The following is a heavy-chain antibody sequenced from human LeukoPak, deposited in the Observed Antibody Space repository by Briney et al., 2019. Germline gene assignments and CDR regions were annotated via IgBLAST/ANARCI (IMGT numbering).Heavy chain of an antibody. J-gene: IGHJ5*02. D-gene: IGHD6-13*01. CDR3: ARDGSHSSSWSHNWFDP. CDR1: GYTFTSYG. Sequence: GASVKVSCKASGYTFTSYGISWVRQAPGQGLEWMGWISAYTGNTNYAQKLQGRVTMTTDTSTSTAYMELRSLRSDDTAVYYCARDGSHSSSWSHNWFDPWGQGTLVTVSS. V-gene: IGHV1-18*01. CDR2: ISAYTGNT.